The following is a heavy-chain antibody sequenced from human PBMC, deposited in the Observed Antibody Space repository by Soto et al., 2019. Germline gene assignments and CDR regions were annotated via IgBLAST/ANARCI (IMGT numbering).Heavy chain of an antibody. V-gene: IGHV1-18*01. J-gene: IGHJ1*01. CDR2: ISAYNGNT. Sequence: RLAPEQGLEWMGWISAYNGNTNYAQKLQGRVTMTTDTSTSTAYMELRSLRSVDTAVYYCARFMSSEFEFWGQGTLVIVTS. D-gene: IGHD3-10*01. CDR3: ARFMSSEFEF.